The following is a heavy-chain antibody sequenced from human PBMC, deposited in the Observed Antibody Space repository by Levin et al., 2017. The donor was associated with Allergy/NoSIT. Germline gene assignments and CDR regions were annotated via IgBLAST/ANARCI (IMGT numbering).Heavy chain of an antibody. CDR2: INPSSGGT. D-gene: IGHD3-10*01. V-gene: IGHV1-2*02. Sequence: ASVKVSCKASGYTFNSYYMHWVRQAPGQGLEWMGWINPSSGGTNYAQNFQGRVTMTRDTSISTVYMELSRLRSDDTAVYYCARGDYYGSGTFLYRFDPWGQGTLVTVSS. CDR1: GYTFNSYY. CDR3: ARGDYYGSGTFLYRFDP. J-gene: IGHJ5*02.